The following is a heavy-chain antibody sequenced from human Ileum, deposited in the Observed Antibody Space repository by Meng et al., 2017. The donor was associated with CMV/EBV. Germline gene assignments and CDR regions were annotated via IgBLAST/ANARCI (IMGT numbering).Heavy chain of an antibody. V-gene: IGHV4-30-4*08. CDR3: ARFRIAALGNLFDP. CDR1: GASISSGDYY. D-gene: IGHD6-13*01. CDR2: IFFSGNT. J-gene: IGHJ5*02. Sequence: QVQVRESGPGLVKPPQPLSLSSTVFGASISSGDYYWSWIRQPPGKGLEWIGYIFFSGNTYYNPSLNNRVIISIDTPRNQFSLKVDSVTAADTAVYYCARFRIAALGNLFDPWGHGTLVTVSS.